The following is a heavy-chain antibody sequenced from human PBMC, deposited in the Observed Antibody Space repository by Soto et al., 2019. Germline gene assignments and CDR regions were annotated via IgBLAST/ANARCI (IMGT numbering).Heavy chain of an antibody. CDR1: GFTFSSYG. CDR3: ARESTGSYISWFDP. D-gene: IGHD3-10*01. CDR2: IWYDGSNK. V-gene: IGHV3-33*01. Sequence: QVQLVESGGGVVQPGRSLRLSCAASGFTFSSYGMHWVRQAPGKGLEWVAVIWYDGSNKYYADSVKGRFTISRDNSKNKLYLQMNSLRAEDTAVYYCARESTGSYISWFDPWGQGTLVTVSS. J-gene: IGHJ5*02.